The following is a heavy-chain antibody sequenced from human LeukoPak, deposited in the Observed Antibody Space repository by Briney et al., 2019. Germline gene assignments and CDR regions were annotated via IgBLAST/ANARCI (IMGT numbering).Heavy chain of an antibody. CDR3: AKSGPDFGDLPSEYYFDY. V-gene: IGHV3-33*06. J-gene: IGHJ4*02. CDR2: IWYDGSNK. D-gene: IGHD4-17*01. CDR1: GFSFSSYA. Sequence: GGFLRLSCAASGFSFSSYAMHWVRQAPGRGLEWVSAIWYDGSNKFYADSVKGRFTISRDNSKNTLYLQMNSLRAEDTAVYYCAKSGPDFGDLPSEYYFDYWGQGNLVTVSS.